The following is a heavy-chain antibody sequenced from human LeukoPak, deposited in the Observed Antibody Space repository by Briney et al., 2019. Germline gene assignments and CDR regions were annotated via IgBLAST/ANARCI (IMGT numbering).Heavy chain of an antibody. D-gene: IGHD3-10*01. CDR3: ARDLEPHYYGSGSYRFDWFDP. Sequence: KSSATLSLTCTVSGGSISSSSYYWGWIRQPPGKGLEWIGSIYYSGSTYSNPSLKSRVTISVDTSKNQFSLKLSSVTAADTAVYYCARDLEPHYYGSGSYRFDWFDPWGQGTLVTVSS. CDR2: IYYSGST. J-gene: IGHJ5*02. CDR1: GGSISSSSYY. V-gene: IGHV4-39*07.